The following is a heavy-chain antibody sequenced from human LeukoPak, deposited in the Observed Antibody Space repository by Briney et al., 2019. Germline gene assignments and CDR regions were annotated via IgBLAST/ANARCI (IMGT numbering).Heavy chain of an antibody. CDR2: ISADGGST. Sequence: PGGSLRLSCVASGLTFHDYAMHWVRQAPGKGLEWVSLISADGGSTFYADSVRGRFSISRDNSKNSLCLQMNSLRTEDTAMYYCAKESGKFDYWGQGTLVAVSS. CDR1: GLTFHDYA. V-gene: IGHV3-43*02. CDR3: AKESGKFDY. J-gene: IGHJ4*02.